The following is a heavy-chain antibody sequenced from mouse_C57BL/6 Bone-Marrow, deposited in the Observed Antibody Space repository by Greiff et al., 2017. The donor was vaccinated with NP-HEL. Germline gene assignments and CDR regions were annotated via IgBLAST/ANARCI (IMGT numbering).Heavy chain of an antibody. J-gene: IGHJ4*01. CDR3: AREGGLRRRTYAMDF. CDR1: GFTFSDYS. V-gene: IGHV5-16*01. Sequence: EVMLVESEGGLVQPVRSIQLPLTPSGFTFSDYSMAWVRQVPEKGLEWVANINYDGSSTYYLDSLKSRVIIPRDNAKHILYLQMSSLKSEDTATYYCAREGGLRRRTYAMDFWGQGTSVTVSS. CDR2: INYDGSST. D-gene: IGHD2-4*01.